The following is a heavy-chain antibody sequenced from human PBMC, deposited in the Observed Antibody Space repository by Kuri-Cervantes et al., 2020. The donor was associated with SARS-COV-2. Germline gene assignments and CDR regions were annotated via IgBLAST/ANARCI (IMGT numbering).Heavy chain of an antibody. Sequence: SLKISCAASGFTLDDYAMHWVRQAPGKGLEWVSGISWNSGSIGYADSVKGRFTISRDNAKNSLYLQMNSLRAEDTAVYYCAKFLTIGGYYYYYMDVWGKGTTVTVSS. D-gene: IGHD3-22*01. V-gene: IGHV3-9*01. CDR3: AKFLTIGGYYYYYMDV. CDR2: ISWNSGSI. J-gene: IGHJ6*03. CDR1: GFTLDDYA.